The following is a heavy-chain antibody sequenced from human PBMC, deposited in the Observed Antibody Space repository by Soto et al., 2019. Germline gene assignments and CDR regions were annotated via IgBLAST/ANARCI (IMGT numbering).Heavy chain of an antibody. CDR1: GGSINSGDYY. CDR3: ARYRYSDSLKEYYFDY. Sequence: SETLSLTCTVSGGSINSGDYYWSWIRQPPGKGLEWIGNLYYTGSTYYNPSLKSRVTISVDTSKKQFSLMVTSVTAADTAVYYCARYRYSDSLKEYYFDYWGRGTQVTVSS. J-gene: IGHJ4*02. D-gene: IGHD3-22*01. CDR2: LYYTGST. V-gene: IGHV4-30-4*01.